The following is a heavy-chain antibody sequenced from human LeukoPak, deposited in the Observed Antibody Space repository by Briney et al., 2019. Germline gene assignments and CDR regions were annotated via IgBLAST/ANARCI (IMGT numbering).Heavy chain of an antibody. CDR3: AKEGSNGDFDY. Sequence: GGSLRLSCAASGFTFSSYDMHWVRQAPGKGLEWVTVISYDGSNKYYGDSVKGRFTISRDNSKNKLYLKMNSLRAEDTAVYYCAKEGSNGDFDYWGQGTLVTVSS. CDR2: ISYDGSNK. J-gene: IGHJ4*02. V-gene: IGHV3-30*18. CDR1: GFTFSSYD. D-gene: IGHD1-26*01.